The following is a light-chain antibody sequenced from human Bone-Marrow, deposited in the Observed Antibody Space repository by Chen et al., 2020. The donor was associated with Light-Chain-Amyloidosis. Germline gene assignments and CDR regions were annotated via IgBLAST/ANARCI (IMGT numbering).Light chain of an antibody. J-gene: IGLJ3*02. Sequence: SYVLTQPSSVSVAPGQTATLACGGNNIGSTSVHWYQQTPGQAPLLVVYDDSDRPSGSPERLSGANSGNTATLTISRVEAGDEADYYCQVWDRSRDRPVFGGGTKLTVL. CDR3: QVWDRSRDRPV. CDR1: NIGSTS. V-gene: IGLV3-21*02. CDR2: DDS.